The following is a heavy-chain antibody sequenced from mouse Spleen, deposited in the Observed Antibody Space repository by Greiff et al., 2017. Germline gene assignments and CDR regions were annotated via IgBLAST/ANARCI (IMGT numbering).Heavy chain of an antibody. CDR3: ARHGSSYAMDY. D-gene: IGHD1-1*01. J-gene: IGHJ4*01. CDR2: IDPSDSET. V-gene: IGHV1-52*01. Sequence: VQLQQPGAELVRPGSSVKLSCKASGYTFTSYWMHWVKQRPIQGLEWIGNIDPSDSETHYNQKFKDKATLTVDKSSSTAYMQLSSLTSEDSAVYYCARHGSSYAMDYWGQGTPVTVSS. CDR1: GYTFTSYW.